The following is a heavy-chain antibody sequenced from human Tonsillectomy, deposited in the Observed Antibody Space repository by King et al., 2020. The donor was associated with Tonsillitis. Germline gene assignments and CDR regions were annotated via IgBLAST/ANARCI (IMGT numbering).Heavy chain of an antibody. V-gene: IGHV3-7*01. CDR1: GFSFSSYW. D-gene: IGHD1-1*01. Sequence: VQLVQSGGGLVQPGGSLRLSCAASGFSFSSYWMTWVRQAPGKGLEWVANIKKDGSEKYYVDSVKGRFTISRDNAKNSLYLQMNSLRAEDTAVYYCALPWVRNWFDPWGQGTLVTVSS. J-gene: IGHJ5*02. CDR2: IKKDGSEK. CDR3: ALPWVRNWFDP.